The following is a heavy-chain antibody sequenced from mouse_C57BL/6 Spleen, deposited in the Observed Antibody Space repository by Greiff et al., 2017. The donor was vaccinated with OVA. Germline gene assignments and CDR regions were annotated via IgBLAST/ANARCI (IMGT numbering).Heavy chain of an antibody. J-gene: IGHJ3*01. CDR2: ILPGSGST. CDR3: ARGGAAQATGWFAY. V-gene: IGHV1-9*01. CDR1: GYTFTGYW. D-gene: IGHD3-2*02. Sequence: QVKLQQSGPELVKPGASVKLSCKATGYTFTGYWIEWVKQRPGHGLEWIGEILPGSGSTNYNEKFKGKATFTADTSSNTAYMQISSLTSEDSAIYFCARGGAAQATGWFAYWGQGTLVTVSA.